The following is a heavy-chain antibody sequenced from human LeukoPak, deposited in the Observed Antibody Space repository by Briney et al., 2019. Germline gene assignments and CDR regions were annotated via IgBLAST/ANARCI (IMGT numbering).Heavy chain of an antibody. D-gene: IGHD6-13*01. CDR3: ARVSVFAADLDY. Sequence: SETLSLTCAVYGASFSGFHWSWIRQPPGKGLEWIGKIDHSGRTNYNPSLKSRVTISVDTSKNQFSLKLSSVTAADTAVYYCARVSVFAADLDYWGQGTLVTVSS. V-gene: IGHV4-34*01. CDR1: GASFSGFH. CDR2: IDHSGRT. J-gene: IGHJ4*02.